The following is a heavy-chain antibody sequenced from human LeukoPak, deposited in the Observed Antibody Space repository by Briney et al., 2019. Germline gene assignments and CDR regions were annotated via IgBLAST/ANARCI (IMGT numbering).Heavy chain of an antibody. CDR1: GFTVSSNY. V-gene: IGHV3-15*01. J-gene: IGHJ4*02. D-gene: IGHD2-21*02. CDR2: IKSKTDGGTT. CDR3: MGDCGGDCFL. Sequence: GGSLRLSCAASGFTVSSNYMSWVRQAPGKGLEWVGRIKSKTDGGTTDYAAPVKGRFTISRDDSKNTLYLQMNSLKTEDTAVYYCMGDCGGDCFLWGQGTLVTVSS.